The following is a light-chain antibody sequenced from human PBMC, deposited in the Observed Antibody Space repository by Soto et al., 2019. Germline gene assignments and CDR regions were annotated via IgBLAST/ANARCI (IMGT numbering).Light chain of an antibody. Sequence: QSALTQPASVSGSPGESITISCSGTTSDVGGHNFVSWFQQHPGKAPKMMIYAVDQRPSGVSIRFSGSKSGNTASLTISGLQTEDEADYYCSSYTRSSIWVFGGGTKVIVL. CDR2: AVD. CDR1: TSDVGGHNF. J-gene: IGLJ3*02. V-gene: IGLV2-14*01. CDR3: SSYTRSSIWV.